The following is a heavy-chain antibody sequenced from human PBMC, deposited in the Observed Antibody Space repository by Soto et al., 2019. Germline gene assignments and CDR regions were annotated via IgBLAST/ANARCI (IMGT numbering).Heavy chain of an antibody. D-gene: IGHD3-9*01. CDR3: AIQWDSDISTGPRDAFDI. J-gene: IGHJ3*02. CDR2: IYPGDSDT. Sequence: XESLKISCKGSGYSFTSYWIGWVRQMPGKGLEWMGIIYPGDSDTRYSPSFQGQVTISADKSISTAYLQWSSLKASDTAMYYCAIQWDSDISTGPRDAFDIWGQGTMVTVSS. CDR1: GYSFTSYW. V-gene: IGHV5-51*01.